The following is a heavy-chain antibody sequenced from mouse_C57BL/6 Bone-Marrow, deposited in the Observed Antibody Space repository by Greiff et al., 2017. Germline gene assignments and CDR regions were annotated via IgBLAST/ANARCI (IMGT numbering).Heavy chain of an antibody. Sequence: QVQLQQPGAELVKPGASVKMSCKASGYTFTSYWIPWVSQSPGQGLEWIGDIYPGGGSTNYNDTVKRQATLTVDTTSSTGYMQLSRLTSEDSAVYYCARWDYGSSRWFAYWGQGTLVTVSA. CDR3: ARWDYGSSRWFAY. J-gene: IGHJ3*01. CDR2: IYPGGGST. CDR1: GYTFTSYW. V-gene: IGHV1-55*01. D-gene: IGHD1-1*01.